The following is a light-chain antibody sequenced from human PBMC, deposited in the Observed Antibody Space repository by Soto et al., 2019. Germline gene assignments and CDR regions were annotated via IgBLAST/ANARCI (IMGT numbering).Light chain of an antibody. V-gene: IGKV3-20*01. J-gene: IGKJ4*01. CDR2: AAS. Sequence: EIVLTQSPGTLSLSPGERATLSCRASQSVTSSYLAWYQQKPGQAPRLLIYAASRRATGIPDRFSGSGSGTDFTLTIRRLEPEDFAVYHCQQYGGSPFTFGGGTKVEIK. CDR3: QQYGGSPFT. CDR1: QSVTSSY.